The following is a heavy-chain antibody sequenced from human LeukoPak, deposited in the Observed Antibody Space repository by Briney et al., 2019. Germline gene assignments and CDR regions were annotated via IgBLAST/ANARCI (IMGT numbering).Heavy chain of an antibody. Sequence: GGSLRLSCAASGFTFSSYSMNWVRQAPGKGLEWVSSISSSSSYIYYADSVKGRFTISRDNAKNSLYLQMNSLRAEDTAVYYCARGNLDYSLDYYFDYWGQGTLVTVSS. CDR3: ARGNLDYSLDYYFDY. CDR1: GFTFSSYS. V-gene: IGHV3-21*01. D-gene: IGHD4-11*01. J-gene: IGHJ4*02. CDR2: ISSSSSYI.